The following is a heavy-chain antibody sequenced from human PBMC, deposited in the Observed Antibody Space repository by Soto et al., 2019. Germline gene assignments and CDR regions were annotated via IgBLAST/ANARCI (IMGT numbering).Heavy chain of an antibody. J-gene: IGHJ3*02. D-gene: IGHD2-15*01. CDR1: GFTSRDYY. CDR3: ARAYSDAFDI. V-gene: IGHV3-11*01. Sequence: PGGSLRLSCAASGFTSRDYYMTWIRQAPGKGLEWVSYISSSGTGIYYADSVKGRFTISRDNAKNSLYLQMSSLRAEDTAVYYCARAYSDAFDIWGQGTMVTVSS. CDR2: ISSSGTGI.